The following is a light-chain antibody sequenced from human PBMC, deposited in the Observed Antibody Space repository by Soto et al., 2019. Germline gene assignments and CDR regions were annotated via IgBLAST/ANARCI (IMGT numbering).Light chain of an antibody. J-gene: IGKJ5*01. CDR1: QNIGNK. CDR3: QQYNTWRSIT. V-gene: IGKV3-15*01. CDR2: DTS. Sequence: EIVMTQSPATLSVSPGGRATLSCRASQNIGNKLAWYQHKPGQAPRVLIYDTSTRAAGIPARFSGSGSETNFTLTIITLQSEDFAVYYCQQYNTWRSITFGQGARLEFK.